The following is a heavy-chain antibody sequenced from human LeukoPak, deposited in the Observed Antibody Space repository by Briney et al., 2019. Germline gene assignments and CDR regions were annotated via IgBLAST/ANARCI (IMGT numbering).Heavy chain of an antibody. D-gene: IGHD3-9*01. J-gene: IGHJ3*02. CDR3: ARENILTGHDAFDI. V-gene: IGHV1-69*04. CDR2: FIPILGIA. Sequence: ASVKVSCKASGGTFSSYAINWVRQAPGQGLEWMGRFIPILGIANYAQRFQGRVTITADKSTSTAYMELSSLRSEDPAVYYCARENILTGHDAFDIWGQGTMVTVSS. CDR1: GGTFSSYA.